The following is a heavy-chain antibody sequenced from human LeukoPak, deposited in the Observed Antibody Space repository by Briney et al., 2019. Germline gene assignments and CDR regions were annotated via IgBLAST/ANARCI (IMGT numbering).Heavy chain of an antibody. CDR3: AKNLEVGITALGY. CDR2: ISYDGSNK. J-gene: IGHJ4*02. CDR1: GFTFSSYG. Sequence: PGRSLRLSCAASGFTFSSYGMHWVRQAPGKGLEWVAVISYDGSNKYYADSVKGRFTISRDNSKNTLYLQMNSLRAEDTAVYYCAKNLEVGITALGYWGQGTLVTVSS. V-gene: IGHV3-30*18. D-gene: IGHD1-14*01.